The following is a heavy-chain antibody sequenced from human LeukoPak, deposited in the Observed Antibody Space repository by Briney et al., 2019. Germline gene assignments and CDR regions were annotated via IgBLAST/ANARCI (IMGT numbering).Heavy chain of an antibody. Sequence: GGSLRLSCAASGFTFSSYGMHWVRQAPGKGLEWVAFIRYDGSNKYYADSVKGRFTISRDNSKNTLYLQMNSLRAEDTAVYYCARADYGGYLHAFDIWGQGTMVTVSS. CDR1: GFTFSSYG. D-gene: IGHD4-23*01. CDR3: ARADYGGYLHAFDI. CDR2: IRYDGSNK. V-gene: IGHV3-30*02. J-gene: IGHJ3*02.